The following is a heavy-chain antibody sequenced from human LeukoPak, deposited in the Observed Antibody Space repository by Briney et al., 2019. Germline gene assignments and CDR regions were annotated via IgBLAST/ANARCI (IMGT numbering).Heavy chain of an antibody. CDR1: GYTFTGYY. V-gene: IGHV1-2*06. D-gene: IGHD5-18*01. CDR3: ARDTASDY. Sequence: ASVKVSCKASGYTFTGYYMHWVRQAPGQGLEWMGRINPNNGATNYAQKLQGRVTITGDTSISTAYMELSSLRSDDTAVYYCARDTASDYWGQGTLVTVSS. CDR2: INPNNGAT. J-gene: IGHJ4*02.